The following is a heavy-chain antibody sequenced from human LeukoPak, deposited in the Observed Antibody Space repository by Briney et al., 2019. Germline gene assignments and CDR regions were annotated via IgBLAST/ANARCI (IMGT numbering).Heavy chain of an antibody. V-gene: IGHV4-4*02. CDR2: IYHSGST. Sequence: SGTLSLTCAVSGGSISSSNWWGWVRQPPGKGLGWIGEIYHSGSTNYNPSLKSRVTISVDKSKNQFSLKLSSVTAADTAVYYCARDWDLEDDYGDSREGAFGIWGQGTMVTVSS. CDR1: GGSISSSNW. D-gene: IGHD4-17*01. CDR3: ARDWDLEDDYGDSREGAFGI. J-gene: IGHJ3*02.